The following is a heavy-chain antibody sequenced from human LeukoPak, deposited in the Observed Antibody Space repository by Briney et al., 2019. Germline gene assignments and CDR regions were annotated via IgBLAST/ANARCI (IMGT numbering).Heavy chain of an antibody. J-gene: IGHJ4*02. CDR3: AKLAKYFYGWETYYFFEH. Sequence: PGGSLRLSCAASGFTFSSYHMNWVRQAPGKGLEWVSSITSSSSYIYYADSVKGRFTISRDNAKNSLYLQMNSLRVEDTAVYYCAKLAKYFYGWETYYFFEHWGQGTPVTASS. CDR1: GFTFSSYH. D-gene: IGHD3-10*01. CDR2: ITSSSSYI. V-gene: IGHV3-21*01.